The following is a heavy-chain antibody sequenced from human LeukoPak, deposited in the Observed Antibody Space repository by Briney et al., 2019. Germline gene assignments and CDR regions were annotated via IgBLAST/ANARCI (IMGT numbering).Heavy chain of an antibody. CDR1: GYSFTSYW. V-gene: IGHV5-51*01. D-gene: IGHD4-17*01. J-gene: IGHJ4*02. CDR2: IYPGDSDT. CDR3: ARSSTVTADY. Sequence: GESLKISCKGSGYSFTSYWIGWVRQMPRKGLEWMGIIYPGDSDTRYSPSFQGHVTISADKSISTAYLQWSSLKASDAAMYYCARSSTVTADYWGQGALVTDSS.